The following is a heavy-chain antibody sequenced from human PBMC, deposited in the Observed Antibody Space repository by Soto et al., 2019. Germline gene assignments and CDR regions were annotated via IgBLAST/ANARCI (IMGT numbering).Heavy chain of an antibody. D-gene: IGHD5-18*01. V-gene: IGHV4-30-4*01. CDR3: ASSEGGYSYGDGADFDY. CDR1: GGSISSGDYY. J-gene: IGHJ4*02. Sequence: QVQLQESGPGLVKPSQTLSLTCTVSGGSISSGDYYWSWIRQPPGKGLEWIGYIYYSGSTYYNPSLKSRVTISVDTSKNQFSLKLSSVTAADTAVYYCASSEGGYSYGDGADFDYWGQGTLVTVSS. CDR2: IYYSGST.